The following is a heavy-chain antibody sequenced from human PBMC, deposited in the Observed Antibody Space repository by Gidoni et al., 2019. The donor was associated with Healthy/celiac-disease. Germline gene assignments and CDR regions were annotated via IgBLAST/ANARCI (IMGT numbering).Heavy chain of an antibody. Sequence: GLVKPGGSLRLSCAASGFTFSSYSMNWVRQAPGKGLEWVSSISSSSSYIYYADSVKGRFTISRDNAKNSLYLQMNSLRAEDTAVYYCARPDSGYRNPFDYWGQGTLVTVSS. CDR3: ARPDSGYRNPFDY. CDR2: ISSSSSYI. J-gene: IGHJ4*02. D-gene: IGHD5-12*01. V-gene: IGHV3-21*01. CDR1: GFTFSSYS.